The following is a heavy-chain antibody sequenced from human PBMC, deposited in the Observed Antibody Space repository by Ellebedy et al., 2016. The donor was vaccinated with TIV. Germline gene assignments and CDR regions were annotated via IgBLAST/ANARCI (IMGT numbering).Heavy chain of an antibody. CDR1: GFTFRNYW. CDR3: VRDGPGEDPIDC. V-gene: IGHV3-74*01. Sequence: PGGSLRLSCGASGFTFRNYWMHWVRQAPGKGLVWVARIDSDGSATSYADSVEGRFTISRDNAKNTLSLQMNSLRVEDTAVYYCVRDGPGEDPIDCWGQGTLVTVSS. D-gene: IGHD4-17*01. J-gene: IGHJ4*02. CDR2: IDSDGSAT.